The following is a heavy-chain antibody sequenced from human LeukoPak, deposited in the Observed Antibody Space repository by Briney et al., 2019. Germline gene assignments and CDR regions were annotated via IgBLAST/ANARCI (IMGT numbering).Heavy chain of an antibody. CDR3: ARHLSSGWYPFDY. V-gene: IGHV4-4*02. CDR2: INHSGST. J-gene: IGHJ4*02. Sequence: SETLSLTCAVSGGSISSSNWWSWVRQPPGKGLEWIGEINHSGSTNYNPSLKSRVTISVDTSKNQFSLKLNSVTAADTAVYYCARHLSSGWYPFDYWGQGTLVTVSS. D-gene: IGHD6-19*01. CDR1: GGSISSSNW.